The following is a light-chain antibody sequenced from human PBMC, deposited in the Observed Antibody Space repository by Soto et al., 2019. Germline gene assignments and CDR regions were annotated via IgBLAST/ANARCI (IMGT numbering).Light chain of an antibody. V-gene: IGLV2-14*01. CDR2: AVT. Sequence: QPVLTQPASVSGSPGQSIAISCTGTSSDVGGYDQVSWYQQHPGKAPKLMIYAVTTRPSGVSNRFSGSKSGNTASLTISGLQAEDEADYYCSSYTGSGTFFGGGTKLTV. CDR3: SSYTGSGTF. J-gene: IGLJ2*01. CDR1: SSDVGGYDQ.